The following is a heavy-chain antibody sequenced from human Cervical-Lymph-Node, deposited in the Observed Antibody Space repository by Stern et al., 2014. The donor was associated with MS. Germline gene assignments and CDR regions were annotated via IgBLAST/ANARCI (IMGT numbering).Heavy chain of an antibody. D-gene: IGHD6-19*01. CDR3: AKADRITVNYHYYGMDV. Sequence: QLVQSGGSVVQPGRSLRLSCAASGFSFSSYGVYWVRQAPGKGLEWVAAISYDGENQHYAASVKGRFTISRDNSRNTLYLQMNTLIPEDTAVYYCAKADRITVNYHYYGMDVWGQGTTVTVSS. CDR1: GFSFSSYG. J-gene: IGHJ6*02. CDR2: ISYDGENQ. V-gene: IGHV3-30*18.